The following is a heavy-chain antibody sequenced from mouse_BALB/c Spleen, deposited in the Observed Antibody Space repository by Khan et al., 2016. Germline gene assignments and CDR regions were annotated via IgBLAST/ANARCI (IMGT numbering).Heavy chain of an antibody. V-gene: IGHV1S135*01. D-gene: IGHD1-1*01. CDR2: IDPFNGGT. CDR3: ASSTQSLYAMDY. CDR1: GYSFTSYY. J-gene: IGHJ4*01. Sequence: VQLQQSGPELMKPGASVKISCKASGYSFTSYYMHWVKQSHGKSLEWIGYIDPFNGGTSYNQKFKGKATLTVDKSSSTAYMHLSSLTSEDSAVYYCASSTQSLYAMDYWGQGTSVTGSS.